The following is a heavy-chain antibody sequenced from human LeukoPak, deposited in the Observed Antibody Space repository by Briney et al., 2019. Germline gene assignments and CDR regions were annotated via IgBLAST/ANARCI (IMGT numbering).Heavy chain of an antibody. CDR1: GFRLSDFN. D-gene: IGHD2-15*01. CDR2: ITKQSDYV. J-gene: IGHJ4*02. V-gene: IGHV3-21*01. Sequence: GGSLRLSCAASGFRLSDFNMNWVRQAPGKGLEWVSSITKQSDYVYYADSVTGRFTISRDNAQNSLFLQMNSLRADDTAVYYCARGGDFYCSGGSCYSWWGQGTLVTVSS. CDR3: ARGGDFYCSGGSCYSW.